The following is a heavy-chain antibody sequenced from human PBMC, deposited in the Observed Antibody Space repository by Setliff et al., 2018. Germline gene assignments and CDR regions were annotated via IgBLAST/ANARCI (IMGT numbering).Heavy chain of an antibody. J-gene: IGHJ6*03. V-gene: IGHV3-23*01. D-gene: IGHD5-18*01. CDR3: ARNGDVDTGFLGYYYYYYMDV. CDR2: ISGSGGST. CDR1: GFTFSSYA. Sequence: PGGSLRLSCAASGFTFSSYAMSWVRQAPGKGLEWVSAISGSGGSTYYADSVKGRFTISRDNSKNTLYLQMNSLRAEDTAVYYCARNGDVDTGFLGYYYYYYMDVWGKGTTVTVSS.